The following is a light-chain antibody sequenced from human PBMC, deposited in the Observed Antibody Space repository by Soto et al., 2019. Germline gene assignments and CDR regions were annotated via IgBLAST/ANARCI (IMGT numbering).Light chain of an antibody. Sequence: EIVITQSPGTLSVSTGEGGTLSCRASQSVVSNLAWYQQKPGQAPRLLIYGASTRATGIPDRFRGSGSGTEFTLTISSLQSEDFAVYYCQQYDSWPLTFGGGTKVDIK. CDR2: GAS. CDR3: QQYDSWPLT. CDR1: QSVVSN. J-gene: IGKJ4*01. V-gene: IGKV3D-15*01.